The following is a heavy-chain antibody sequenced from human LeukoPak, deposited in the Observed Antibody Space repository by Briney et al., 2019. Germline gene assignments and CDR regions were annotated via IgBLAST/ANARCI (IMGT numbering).Heavy chain of an antibody. V-gene: IGHV3-23*01. CDR2: ISGRGGST. D-gene: IGHD4-23*01. J-gene: IGHJ4*02. Sequence: GGSLRLSCAVSGFTFSSYAMSWVRQAPGKGLEWVSVISGRGGSTYYADSVKGRFTMSRDISNNTLYLQMNSLRAEDTAVYYCARDLEGLTTVVTRVFDYWGQGTLVTVSS. CDR3: ARDLEGLTTVVTRVFDY. CDR1: GFTFSSYA.